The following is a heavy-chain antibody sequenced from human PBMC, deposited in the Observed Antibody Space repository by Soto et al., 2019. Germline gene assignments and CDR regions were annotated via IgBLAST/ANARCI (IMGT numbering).Heavy chain of an antibody. Sequence: GGSLRLSCAASGFTFSSYSMNWVRQAPRKGLEWISSISSSSSYIYYADSVKGRFTISRDNAKNSLYLQMNSLRAEDTAVYYFARVESTPPSFDFCRQGTLFT. V-gene: IGHV3-21*01. D-gene: IGHD3-3*01. CDR2: ISSSSSYI. CDR3: ARVESTPPSFDF. CDR1: GFTFSSYS. J-gene: IGHJ4*02.